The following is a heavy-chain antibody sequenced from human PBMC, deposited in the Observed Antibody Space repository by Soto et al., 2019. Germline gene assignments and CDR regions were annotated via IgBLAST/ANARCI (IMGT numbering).Heavy chain of an antibody. D-gene: IGHD5-18*01. CDR1: GFTFSSYG. Sequence: QVQLVESGGGVAQPGRSLRLSCAASGFTFSSYGMHWVRQAPGKGLEWVAVIWHDGRNQHYADSVRGRFTISRDNSNHTVYMQMNTLRAEDTALYYFARSGRSVESDGYLFYRGLDVWGQGATVAVSS. V-gene: IGHV3-33*01. CDR3: ARSGRSVESDGYLFYRGLDV. CDR2: IWHDGRNQ. J-gene: IGHJ6*02.